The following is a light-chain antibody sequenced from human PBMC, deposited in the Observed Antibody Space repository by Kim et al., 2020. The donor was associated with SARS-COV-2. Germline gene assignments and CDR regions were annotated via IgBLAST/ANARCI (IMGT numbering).Light chain of an antibody. CDR2: YVS. Sequence: GQSITISCTGTSIDVGVYNFVSWHQQHPGKAPQLMIFYVSKRPSGVSNRFSGSKSGNTASLTISGLQAEDEADYYCSSYTSSSTRVFGGGTQLTVL. CDR1: SIDVGVYNF. CDR3: SSYTSSSTRV. V-gene: IGLV2-14*04. J-gene: IGLJ3*02.